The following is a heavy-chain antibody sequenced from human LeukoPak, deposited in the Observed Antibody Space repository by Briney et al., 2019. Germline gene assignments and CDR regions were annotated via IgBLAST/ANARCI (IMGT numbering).Heavy chain of an antibody. J-gene: IGHJ4*02. Sequence: ASVKVSCKASGYTFTSYDINWVRQATGQGLEWMGWMNPNSGNTGYAQKFQGRVTMTRNTSISTAYMELSSLRSEDTAVYYCARACITMVRGVLDYWGQGTLVTVSS. CDR3: ARACITMVRGVLDY. CDR1: GYTFTSYD. V-gene: IGHV1-8*01. D-gene: IGHD3-10*01. CDR2: MNPNSGNT.